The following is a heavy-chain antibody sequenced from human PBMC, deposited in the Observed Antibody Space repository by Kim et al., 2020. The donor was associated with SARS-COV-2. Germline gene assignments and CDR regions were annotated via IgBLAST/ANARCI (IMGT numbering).Heavy chain of an antibody. D-gene: IGHD2-2*01. J-gene: IGHJ4*02. V-gene: IGHV3-30*07. Sequence: KGRFPISRDNSKNTLYLQMNSLRAEDTAVYYCATRPTYCSSTSCYAGGDYWGQGTLVTVSS. CDR3: ATRPTYCSSTSCYAGGDY.